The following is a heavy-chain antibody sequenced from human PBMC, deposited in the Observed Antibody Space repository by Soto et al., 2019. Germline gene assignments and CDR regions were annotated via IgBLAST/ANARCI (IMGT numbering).Heavy chain of an antibody. J-gene: IGHJ6*02. CDR1: GGSISSYY. CDR2: IYYSGST. D-gene: IGHD5-18*01. CDR3: ARGNRRDTAMVIYYYYGMDV. V-gene: IGHV4-59*01. Sequence: SETLSLTCTVSGGSISSYYWSWIRQPPGKGLEWIGYIYYSGSTNYNPSLKSRVTISVDTSKNQFSLKLSSVTAADTAVYYCARGNRRDTAMVIYYYYGMDVWGQGTTVTVSS.